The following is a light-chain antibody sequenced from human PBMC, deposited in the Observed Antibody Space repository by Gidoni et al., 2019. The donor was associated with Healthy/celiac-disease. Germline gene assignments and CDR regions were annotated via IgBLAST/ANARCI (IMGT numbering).Light chain of an antibody. CDR2: AAS. CDR3: QKYNSAPP. V-gene: IGKV1-27*01. CDR1: QGIRNY. J-gene: IGKJ5*01. Sequence: DIQMTQSPSSLSASVGDRVTITCRASQGIRNYLAWYQQKPGKVPKLLIYAASTLQSGVPSRFSGSGSGTDFTLTISSLQPEDVATYYCQKYNSAPPFGQGTRLEIK.